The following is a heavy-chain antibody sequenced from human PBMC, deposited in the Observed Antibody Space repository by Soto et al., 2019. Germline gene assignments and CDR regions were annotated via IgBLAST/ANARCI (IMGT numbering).Heavy chain of an antibody. V-gene: IGHV3-74*01. Sequence: PGGSLRLSCAASGFTFSSYWMHWVRQAPGKGLVWVSRINSDGSSTNYADFVKGRFTISRDNANNTLYLQMNSLRVEDTAVYYCSRVGGSTWHWGQGTLVTVSS. CDR2: INSDGSST. J-gene: IGHJ4*02. CDR3: SRVGGSTWH. CDR1: GFTFSSYW. D-gene: IGHD1-26*01.